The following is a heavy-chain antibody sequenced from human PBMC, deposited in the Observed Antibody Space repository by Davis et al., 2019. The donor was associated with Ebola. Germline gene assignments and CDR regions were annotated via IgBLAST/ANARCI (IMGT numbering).Heavy chain of an antibody. V-gene: IGHV3-21*01. D-gene: IGHD2-2*01. CDR3: AREYCSSTSCYVVPQRYYYYYYYMDV. J-gene: IGHJ6*03. Sequence: PGGSLRLSCAASGFTFSSYSMNWVRQAPGKGLEWVSSISSSSSYIYYADSVKGRFTISRDNAKNSLYLQMNSLRAEDTAVYYCAREYCSSTSCYVVPQRYYYYYYYMDVWGKGTTVTVSS. CDR1: GFTFSSYS. CDR2: ISSSSSYI.